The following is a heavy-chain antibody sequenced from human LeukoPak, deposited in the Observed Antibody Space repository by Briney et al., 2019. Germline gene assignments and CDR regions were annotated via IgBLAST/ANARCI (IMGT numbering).Heavy chain of an antibody. Sequence: SETLSLTCTVSGGSISSYYWSWIRQPPGKGLEWIGYIYYSGSTNYNPSLKSRVTISVDMSKNQFSLKLSSVTAADTAVYYCARGRYSSTLFDPWGQGTLVTVSS. V-gene: IGHV4-59*01. CDR1: GGSISSYY. CDR2: IYYSGST. CDR3: ARGRYSSTLFDP. D-gene: IGHD6-13*01. J-gene: IGHJ5*02.